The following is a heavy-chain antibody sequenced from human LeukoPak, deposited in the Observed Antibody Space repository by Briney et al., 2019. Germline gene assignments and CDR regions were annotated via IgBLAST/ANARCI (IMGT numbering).Heavy chain of an antibody. CDR2: INHSGST. J-gene: IGHJ4*02. D-gene: IGHD6-19*01. CDR3: ARGWHSSGWLVFFDY. Sequence: SETLSLTCTVSGGAISSYHWSWIRQPAGKGLEWIGEINHSGSTNYNPSLKSRVTISVDTSKNQFSLKLSSVTAADTAVYYCARGWHSSGWLVFFDYWGQVTLVTVSS. V-gene: IGHV4-34*01. CDR1: GGAISSYH.